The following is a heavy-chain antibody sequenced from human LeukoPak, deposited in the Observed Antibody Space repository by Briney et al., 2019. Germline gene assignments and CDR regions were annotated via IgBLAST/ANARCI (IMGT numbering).Heavy chain of an antibody. J-gene: IGHJ4*02. CDR2: ISSSSSYI. Sequence: PGGSLRLSCAASGFTFSSYAMSWVRQAPGKGLEWVSYISSSSSYIYYADSVKGRFTISRDNAKNSLYLQMNSLRAEDTAVYYCARDEASYYYDSSGYPFDYWGQGTLVTVSS. CDR3: ARDEASYYYDSSGYPFDY. D-gene: IGHD3-22*01. CDR1: GFTFSSYA. V-gene: IGHV3-21*05.